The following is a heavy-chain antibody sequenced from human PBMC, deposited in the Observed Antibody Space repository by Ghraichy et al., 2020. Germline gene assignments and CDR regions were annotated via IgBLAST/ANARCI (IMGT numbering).Heavy chain of an antibody. Sequence: SETLSLTCAVYGGSFSGYYWSWIRQPPGKGLEWIGEINHSGSTNYNPSLKSRVTISVDTSKNQFSLKLSSVTAADTAVYYCAREKWTYYDSWGQGTLVTVSS. CDR3: AREKWTYYDS. CDR2: INHSGST. D-gene: IGHD3-22*01. J-gene: IGHJ4*02. V-gene: IGHV4-34*01. CDR1: GGSFSGYY.